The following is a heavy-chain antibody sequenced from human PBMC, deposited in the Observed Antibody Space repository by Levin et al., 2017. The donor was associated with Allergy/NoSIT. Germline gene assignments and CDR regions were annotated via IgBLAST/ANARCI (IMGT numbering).Heavy chain of an antibody. CDR1: GGTFSSYA. CDR2: IIPIFGTA. V-gene: IGHV1-69*06. Sequence: SVKVSCKASGGTFSSYAISWVRQAPGQGLEWMGGIIPIFGTANYAQKFQGRVTITADKSTSTAYMELSSLRSEDTAVYYCARVKDILTGYFIRWGQGTLVTVSS. CDR3: ARVKDILTGYFIR. J-gene: IGHJ4*02. D-gene: IGHD3-9*01.